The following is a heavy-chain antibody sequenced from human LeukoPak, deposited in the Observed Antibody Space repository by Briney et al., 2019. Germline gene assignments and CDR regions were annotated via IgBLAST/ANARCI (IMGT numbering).Heavy chain of an antibody. CDR2: ISGSGGST. Sequence: PGGSLRLSCAASGFTFSSYAMRWVRRAPGKGLEWVSAISGSGGSTYYADSVKGRFTISRDNSKNTLYLQMNSLRAEDTAVYYCAKGHLLWGLYYFDYWGQGTLVTVSS. D-gene: IGHD2-21*01. CDR1: GFTFSSYA. J-gene: IGHJ4*02. V-gene: IGHV3-23*01. CDR3: AKGHLLWGLYYFDY.